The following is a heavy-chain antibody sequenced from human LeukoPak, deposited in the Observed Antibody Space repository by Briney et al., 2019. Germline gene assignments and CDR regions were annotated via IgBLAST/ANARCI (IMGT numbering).Heavy chain of an antibody. J-gene: IGHJ4*02. D-gene: IGHD3-10*01. Sequence: GGSLRLSCAASGFTFRSYGMHWVRQAPGKGLEWVTFIRYDGSKKYYADSVKGRFTISRDNSKNTLYLQMNSLRAEDTAVYYCAKGPGAFDYWGQGTLVTVSS. CDR2: IRYDGSKK. V-gene: IGHV3-30*02. CDR1: GFTFRSYG. CDR3: AKGPGAFDY.